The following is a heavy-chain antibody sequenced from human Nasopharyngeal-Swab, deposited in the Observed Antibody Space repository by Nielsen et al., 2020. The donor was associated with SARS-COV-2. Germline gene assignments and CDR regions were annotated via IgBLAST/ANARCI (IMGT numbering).Heavy chain of an antibody. Sequence: GESLKISCAASGFTFSDSAIHWVRQASGKGLEWVGRIRSKGNNYATAYAASVKGRFIIFRDDPTNTAYLQMNSLRAEDTAVYYCAKLSYTTPSYWGQGTLVTVSS. CDR1: GFTFSDSA. J-gene: IGHJ4*02. CDR2: IRSKGNNYAT. V-gene: IGHV3-73*01. D-gene: IGHD1-14*01. CDR3: AKLSYTTPSY.